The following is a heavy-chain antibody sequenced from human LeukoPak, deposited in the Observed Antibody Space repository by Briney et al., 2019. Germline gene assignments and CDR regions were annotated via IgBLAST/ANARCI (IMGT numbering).Heavy chain of an antibody. Sequence: SETLSLTCTVSGGSISTYYWSWIRQSPRKGLEWIGYIYDNTRTHYNPSLKSRVSMSMDTSKNQFSLKLTSVTAADAALYYCASSILATTFDCWGQGTLVAVSS. J-gene: IGHJ4*02. CDR1: GGSISTYY. CDR3: ASSILATTFDC. D-gene: IGHD5-12*01. V-gene: IGHV4-59*08. CDR2: IYDNTRT.